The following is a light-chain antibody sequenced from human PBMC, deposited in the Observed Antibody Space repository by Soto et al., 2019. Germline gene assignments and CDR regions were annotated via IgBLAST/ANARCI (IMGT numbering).Light chain of an antibody. CDR2: GAS. J-gene: IGKJ2*01. Sequence: EIVLTQSPGTLSSSPGERATLSCRASQSVSSSHLAWYQQKPGQAPRLLSYGASSRATGIPDRFSGSGSGTDFPLTISRLETEDFAVYFCQQYGDSPMYTFGQGTKRE. V-gene: IGKV3-20*01. CDR3: QQYGDSPMYT. CDR1: QSVSSSH.